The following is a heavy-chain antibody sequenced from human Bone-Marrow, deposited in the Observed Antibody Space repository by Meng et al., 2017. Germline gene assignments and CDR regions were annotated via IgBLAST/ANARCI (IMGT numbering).Heavy chain of an antibody. CDR2: INPKSGDT. J-gene: IGHJ4*02. D-gene: IGHD6-13*01. Sequence: QGQLGHAGAGVTKPGASGKVSCKAFGYTFPDYWLHWVRRAPGQGLEWMGRINPKSGDTHYAQRFQGRVTMTGDTSISTAYMELSGLRSDDTAMYYCARDEDISAAGKLFGDYWGQGTLVTVSS. CDR1: GYTFPDYW. V-gene: IGHV1-2*06. CDR3: ARDEDISAAGKLFGDY.